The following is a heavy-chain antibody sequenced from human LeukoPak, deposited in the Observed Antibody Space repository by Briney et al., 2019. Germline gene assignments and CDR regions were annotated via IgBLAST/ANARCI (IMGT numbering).Heavy chain of an antibody. D-gene: IGHD6-19*01. J-gene: IGHJ6*02. Sequence: GGSLRLSCAASGFTFSSYGMHWVRQAPGKGLEWVAFIRYDGSNKYYADSVKGRFTISRDNSKNTLYLQMNSLRAEDTAVYYCAKGSYSSGPSGLSYYYYGMDVWGQGTTVTVSS. CDR3: AKGSYSSGPSGLSYYYYGMDV. CDR1: GFTFSSYG. CDR2: IRYDGSNK. V-gene: IGHV3-30*02.